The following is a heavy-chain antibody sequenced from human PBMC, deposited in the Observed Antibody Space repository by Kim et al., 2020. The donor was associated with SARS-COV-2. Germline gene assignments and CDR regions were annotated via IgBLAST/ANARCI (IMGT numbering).Heavy chain of an antibody. CDR3: ARGSESSSWFLDY. V-gene: IGHV4-34*01. J-gene: IGHJ4*02. Sequence: SETLSLTCAVYGGSFSGYYWSWIRQPPGKGLEWIGEINHSGSTNYNPSLKSRVTISVDTSKNQFSLKLSSVTAADTAVYYCARGSESSSWFLDYWGQGTLVTVSS. D-gene: IGHD6-13*01. CDR1: GGSFSGYY. CDR2: INHSGST.